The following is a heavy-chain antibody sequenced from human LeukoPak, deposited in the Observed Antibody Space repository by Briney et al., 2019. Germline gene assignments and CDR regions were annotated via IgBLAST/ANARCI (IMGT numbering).Heavy chain of an antibody. CDR2: INAGNGNT. Sequence: ASVKVSCKASGYTFTSYAMHWVRQAPGQRLEWMGWINAGNGNTKYSQKFQGRVTITRDTSASTAYMELSSLRSEDTAVYYCARVPETYCGGDCYLDYWGQGTLVTVSS. V-gene: IGHV1-3*01. D-gene: IGHD2-21*02. CDR1: GYTFTSYA. CDR3: ARVPETYCGGDCYLDY. J-gene: IGHJ4*02.